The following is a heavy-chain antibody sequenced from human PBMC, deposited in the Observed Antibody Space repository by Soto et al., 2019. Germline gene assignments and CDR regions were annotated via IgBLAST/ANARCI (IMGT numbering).Heavy chain of an antibody. V-gene: IGHV1-2*04. D-gene: IGHD2-2*01. CDR1: GYTFTGYY. CDR2: INPNSGGT. J-gene: IGHJ6*02. CDR3: ARRSGYCSSTSCYAGETAYYGMDV. Sequence: ASVKVYFKASGYTFTGYYMHWGRQTTGQGLEWMGWINPNSGGTNYAQKFQGWVTMTRDTSISTAYMELSRLRSDDTAVYYCARRSGYCSSTSCYAGETAYYGMDVWSQGTTVTVS.